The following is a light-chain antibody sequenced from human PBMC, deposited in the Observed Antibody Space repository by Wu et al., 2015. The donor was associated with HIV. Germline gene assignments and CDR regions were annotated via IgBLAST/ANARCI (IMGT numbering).Light chain of an antibody. CDR3: QQYDTFPLN. CDR1: QDIGTY. V-gene: IGKV1-8*01. CDR2: AAS. J-gene: IGKJ4*01. Sequence: AIQLVQSPSSLSASTGDTVTITCRASQDIGTYLSWYQQRPGRPPKLLVSAASTLEAGVPSRFSGSGSGTQFSLTISCLQSADFATYFCQQYDTFPLNFGGGTTV.